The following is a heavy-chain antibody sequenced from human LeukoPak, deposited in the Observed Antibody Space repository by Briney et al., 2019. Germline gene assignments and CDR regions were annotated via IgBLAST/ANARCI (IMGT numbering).Heavy chain of an antibody. J-gene: IGHJ3*02. CDR2: IYNDGRIT. CDR3: ARAVGDGFDI. Sequence: GGSLTLSCTASGFTFNNYWMQWARHAPGGGLVWVSRIYNDGRITSYRDSVKGRLTISRDNAKNTVYLQMNSLRAEDTAVYYCARAVGDGFDIWGQGAMVTVSS. CDR1: GFTFNNYW. V-gene: IGHV3-74*01.